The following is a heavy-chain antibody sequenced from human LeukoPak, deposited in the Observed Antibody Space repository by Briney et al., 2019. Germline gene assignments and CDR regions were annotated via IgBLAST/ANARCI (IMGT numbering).Heavy chain of an antibody. Sequence: ASVKASCETPGYTFTGSYMPWVPHCPGQGLDWMGWINPNSDGTKHAEKFQGRVTMTRETSIRKAYMELSRLKSDDTAVYYCASGPEGEFDYWGQGTLVTVSS. CDR2: INPNSDGT. V-gene: IGHV1-2*02. CDR1: GYTFTGSY. J-gene: IGHJ4*02. CDR3: ASGPEGEFDY. D-gene: IGHD1-26*01.